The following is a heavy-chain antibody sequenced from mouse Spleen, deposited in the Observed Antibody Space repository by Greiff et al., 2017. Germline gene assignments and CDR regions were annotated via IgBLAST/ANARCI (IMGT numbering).Heavy chain of an antibody. V-gene: IGHV1-52*01. J-gene: IGHJ3*01. Sequence: VQLQQPGAELVRPGSSVKLSCKASGYTFTSYWMHWVKQRPIQGLEWIGNIDPSDSETHYNQKFKDKATLTVDKSSSTAYMQLSSLTSEDSAVYYCAITTATTWFAYWGQGTLVTVSA. D-gene: IGHD1-2*01. CDR1: GYTFTSYW. CDR2: IDPSDSET. CDR3: AITTATTWFAY.